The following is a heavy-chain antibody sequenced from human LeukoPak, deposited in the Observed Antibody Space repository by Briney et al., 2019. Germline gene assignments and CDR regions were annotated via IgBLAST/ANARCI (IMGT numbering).Heavy chain of an antibody. CDR3: AGAAGHIVVVTAIDNPSPPSYNWFDP. Sequence: SETLSLTCTVSGGSISSYYWSWIRQPPGKGLEWIGYIYYSGSTNYNPSLKSRVTISVDTSKNQFSLKLGSVTAADTAVYYCAGAAGHIVVVTAIDNPSPPSYNWFDPWGQGTLVTVSS. CDR2: IYYSGST. V-gene: IGHV4-59*01. CDR1: GGSISSYY. J-gene: IGHJ5*02. D-gene: IGHD2-21*02.